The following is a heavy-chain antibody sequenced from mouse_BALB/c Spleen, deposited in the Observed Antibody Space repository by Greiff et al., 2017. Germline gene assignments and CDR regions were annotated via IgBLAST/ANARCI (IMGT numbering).Heavy chain of an antibody. CDR2: INSNGGST. J-gene: IGHJ4*01. Sequence: EVQGVESGGGLVQPGGSLKLSCAASGFTFSSYGMSWVRQTPDKRLELVATINSNGGSTYYPDSVKGRFTISRDNAKNTLYLQMSSLKSEDTAMYYCARDPYRYDDAMDYWGQGTSVTVSS. CDR1: GFTFSSYG. D-gene: IGHD2-14*01. CDR3: ARDPYRYDDAMDY. V-gene: IGHV5-6-3*01.